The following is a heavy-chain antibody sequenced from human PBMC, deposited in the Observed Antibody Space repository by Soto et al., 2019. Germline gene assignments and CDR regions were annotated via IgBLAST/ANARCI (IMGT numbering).Heavy chain of an antibody. Sequence: QVQLQESGPGLVKPSGTLSLTCGVSGDSVSSPYYWCWVRQPPGKGLEWIGEVFHTGTTSYNPSLRSRVIISMDKSINQFSLDLSSVTAADTAVYYCARSAGWYAVHSWGPGTLVIV. CDR3: ARSAGWYAVHS. J-gene: IGHJ4*02. V-gene: IGHV4-4*02. D-gene: IGHD6-19*01. CDR2: VFHTGTT. CDR1: GDSVSSPYY.